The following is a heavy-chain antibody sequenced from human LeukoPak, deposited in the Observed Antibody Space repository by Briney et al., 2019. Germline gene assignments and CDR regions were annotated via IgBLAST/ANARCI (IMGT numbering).Heavy chain of an antibody. Sequence: GGSLRLSCAASGFTVTSNHMSWVRQAPGKGLEWVSAIYTGGSTYYADSVKGRFTISRDNSKNTLYLQMNSLRAEDTAVYYCASRRVYGINNWGQGTLVTVSS. D-gene: IGHD5/OR15-5a*01. CDR3: ASRRVYGINN. V-gene: IGHV3-53*01. J-gene: IGHJ4*02. CDR1: GFTVTSNH. CDR2: IYTGGST.